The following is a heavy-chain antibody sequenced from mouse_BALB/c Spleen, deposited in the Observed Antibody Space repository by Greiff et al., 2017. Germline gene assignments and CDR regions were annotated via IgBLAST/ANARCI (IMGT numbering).Heavy chain of an antibody. D-gene: IGHD2-1*01. CDR1: GFNIKDYY. CDR3: NYGNRYFDV. CDR2: IDPENGDT. V-gene: IGHV14-4*02. J-gene: IGHJ1*01. Sequence: EVQLQQSGAELVRSGASVKLSCTASGFNIKDYYMHWVKQRPEQGLEWIGWIDPENGDTEYAPKFQGKATMTADTSSNTAYLQLSSLTSEDTAVYYCNYGNRYFDVWGAGTTVTVSS.